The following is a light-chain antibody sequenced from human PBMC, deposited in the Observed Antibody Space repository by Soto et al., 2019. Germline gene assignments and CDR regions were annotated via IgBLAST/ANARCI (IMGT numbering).Light chain of an antibody. CDR3: QQCNSCPIT. V-gene: IGKV1-12*01. CDR1: RGVSSW. Sequence: IQVTQSPSSVSASVGDRVAITCRASRGVSSWLAWYQKKPAKAPKPLIYAASSVQSGVPSRFRGSESRTDFTLTISSREPEDSAICSCQQCNSCPITFCQGTRLEIK. J-gene: IGKJ5*01. CDR2: AAS.